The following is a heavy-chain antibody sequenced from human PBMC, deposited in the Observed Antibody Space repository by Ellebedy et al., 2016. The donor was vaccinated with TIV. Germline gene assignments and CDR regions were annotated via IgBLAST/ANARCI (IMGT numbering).Heavy chain of an antibody. CDR1: GVTVGNNY. V-gene: IGHV3-53*01. CDR2: MWSGGDT. CDR3: AKEKGFGVAAVDS. J-gene: IGHJ4*02. Sequence: GESLKISXAASGVTVGNNYMRWVRQAPGKGLEWVSLMWSGGDTRYADSVKGRFTISRDNAKNSSFLQMNSLRAEDTALYYCAKEKGFGVAAVDSWGQGTLVTISS. D-gene: IGHD2-15*01.